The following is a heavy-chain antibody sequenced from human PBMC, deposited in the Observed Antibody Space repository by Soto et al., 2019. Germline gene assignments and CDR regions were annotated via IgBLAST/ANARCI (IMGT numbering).Heavy chain of an antibody. V-gene: IGHV1-18*01. CDR3: ARDLTPGLVDH. J-gene: IGHJ4*02. CDR2: ISAYNGNT. Sequence: ASVKVSCKASGYTFTSYGISWVRQAPGQGLEWMGWISAYNGNTKYAQKPQGRVTVTTDTSTSTAYMELRSLTSDDTAVYYCARDLTPGLVDHWGQGTLVTVSS. CDR1: GYTFTSYG. D-gene: IGHD3-9*01.